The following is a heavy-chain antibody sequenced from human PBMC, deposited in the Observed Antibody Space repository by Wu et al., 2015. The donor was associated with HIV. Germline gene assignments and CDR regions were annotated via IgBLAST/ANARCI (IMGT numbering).Heavy chain of an antibody. J-gene: IGHJ5*02. V-gene: IGHV1-18*01. CDR2: ISAYNGNT. CDR3: ARAGPIPSPSGPNWFDP. D-gene: IGHD5-12*01. CDR1: GYTFTSYG. Sequence: QVQLVQSGAEVKKPGASVKVSCKASGYTFTSYGISWVRQAPGQGLEWMGWISAYNGNTNYAQKLQGRVTMTTDTSTSTAYMELRSLRSDDTAVYYCARAGPIPSPSGPNWFDPGAREPWSPSPQ.